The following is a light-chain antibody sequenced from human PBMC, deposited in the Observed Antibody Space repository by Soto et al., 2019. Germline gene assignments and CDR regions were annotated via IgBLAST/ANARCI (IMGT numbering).Light chain of an antibody. Sequence: EIVLTQSPATLSLSPGERATLSCRASQSVSSYLAWYQQKPGQAPRLLIYDASNRATGIPARFSGSGSGTDFTLTISSLEPEDFAVYYCQQRSNWGFTFGPVTKVDIK. CDR3: QQRSNWGFT. CDR1: QSVSSY. V-gene: IGKV3-11*01. J-gene: IGKJ3*01. CDR2: DAS.